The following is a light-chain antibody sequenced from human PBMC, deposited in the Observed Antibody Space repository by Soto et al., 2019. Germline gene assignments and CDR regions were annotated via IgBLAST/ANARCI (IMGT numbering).Light chain of an antibody. Sequence: SALTQPASVSGSPGQSITISCTGTSSDVGGYNYVSWYQQEPGKAPKLMIYDVTYRPSGVSNRFSGSKSDNTASLTISGLQAEDEADYYCSSYTGSTSYVFGTGTKVTVL. CDR3: SSYTGSTSYV. V-gene: IGLV2-14*01. J-gene: IGLJ1*01. CDR2: DVT. CDR1: SSDVGGYNY.